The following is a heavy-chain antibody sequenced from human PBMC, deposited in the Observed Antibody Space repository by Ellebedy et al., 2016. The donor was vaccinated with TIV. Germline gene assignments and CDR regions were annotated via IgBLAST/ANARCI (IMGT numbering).Heavy chain of an antibody. V-gene: IGHV4-59*12. D-gene: IGHD3-16*01. CDR2: SYHTGST. J-gene: IGHJ2*01. CDR1: GGSISPFY. Sequence: SETLSLXXTVSGGSISPFYWSWIRRSPGKGLEWIGYSYHTGSTMYNPSFQDRVTISADTSTNTAFLQWRSLRASDTAKYYCARADVDLTLGRVETPAQYFDLWGRGTLVTVSS. CDR3: ARADVDLTLGRVETPAQYFDL.